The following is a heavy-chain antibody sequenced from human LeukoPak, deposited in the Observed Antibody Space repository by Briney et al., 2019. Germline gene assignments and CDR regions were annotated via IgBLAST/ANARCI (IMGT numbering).Heavy chain of an antibody. CDR3: TKEGPVNAIGDL. CDR2: ISDGGYTT. V-gene: IGHV3-23*01. CDR1: GFTFSTYA. D-gene: IGHD2-21*01. J-gene: IGHJ5*02. Sequence: GGSLRLSCAASGFTFSTYAFSWVHQAPGKGLEWVSAISDGGYTTYYADSVKGRFTISRENSKNTLYLQISSLRADDTAVYYCTKEGPVNAIGDLWGQGTLVTVSS.